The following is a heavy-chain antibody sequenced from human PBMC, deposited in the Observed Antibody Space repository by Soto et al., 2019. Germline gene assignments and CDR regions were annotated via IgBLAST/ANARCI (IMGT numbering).Heavy chain of an antibody. CDR2: ISAYNGNT. Sequence: ASVKVSCKASGYTFTSYGISWVRQAPGEGLEWMGWISAYNGNTNYAQKLQGRVTMTTDTSTSTAYMELRSLRSDDTAVYYCAREGVLRFLEWFTIGDYYGMDVWGQGTTVTVSS. V-gene: IGHV1-18*01. J-gene: IGHJ6*02. CDR1: GYTFTSYG. CDR3: AREGVLRFLEWFTIGDYYGMDV. D-gene: IGHD3-3*01.